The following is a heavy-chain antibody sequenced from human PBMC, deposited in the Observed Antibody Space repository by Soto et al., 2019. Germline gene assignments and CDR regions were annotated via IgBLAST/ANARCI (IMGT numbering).Heavy chain of an antibody. J-gene: IGHJ4*02. D-gene: IGHD3-9*01. CDR1: GFTFSNAW. CDR2: IKSKTDGGTT. V-gene: IGHV3-15*07. Sequence: PGGSLRLSCAASGFTFSNAWMNWVRQAPGKGLEWVGRIKSKTDGGTTDYAAPVKGRLTISRDNSKNTLYLQMNSLRAEDTAVYYCAKDFFILASGLYYDILTEGFDYWGQGTLVTVSS. CDR3: AKDFFILASGLYYDILTEGFDY.